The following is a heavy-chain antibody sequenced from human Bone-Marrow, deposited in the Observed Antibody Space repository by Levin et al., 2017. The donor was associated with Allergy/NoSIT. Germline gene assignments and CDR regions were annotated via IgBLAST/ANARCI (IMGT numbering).Heavy chain of an antibody. V-gene: IGHV3-23*01. CDR1: GFRFSNYA. J-gene: IGHJ4*02. Sequence: GESLKISCAASGFRFSNYAMTWVRQAPGKGLEWVSTISGYGTNTFYPDSMRGRFIISKDNSKNLLYLQIDSLRVEDTAVYYCAKGWLQSEYFDYWGQGTLVTVSS. CDR3: AKGWLQSEYFDY. D-gene: IGHD5-24*01. CDR2: ISGYGTNT.